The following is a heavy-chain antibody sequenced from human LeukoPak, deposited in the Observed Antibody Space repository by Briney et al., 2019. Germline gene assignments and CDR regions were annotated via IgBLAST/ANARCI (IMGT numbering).Heavy chain of an antibody. D-gene: IGHD3-22*01. V-gene: IGHV3-21*06. CDR1: GFNFRTFI. Sequence: NPGGSLRLSCAASGFNFRTFIVNWVRQPPGKGLEWVSSISSSHIYYADSVRGRFTISRDDAKNSLYLQMNSLRAEETAVYYCAREPYDSGGGWGQGTLVTVSS. CDR3: AREPYDSGGG. CDR2: ISSSHI. J-gene: IGHJ4*01.